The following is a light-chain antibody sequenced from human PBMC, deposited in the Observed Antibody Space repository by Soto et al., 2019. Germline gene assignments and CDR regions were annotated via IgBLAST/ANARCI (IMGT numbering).Light chain of an antibody. CDR2: DVS. Sequence: QSVLTQPASVSGSPGQSITISCTGTSSDVGGYNYVFWYQQHPGKAPKLMVYDVSNRPSGVSNRFSGSKSGNTASLTISGLQAEDEADYYCSSYTSGSTLLVFGGGTKLTVL. V-gene: IGLV2-14*03. J-gene: IGLJ2*01. CDR1: SSDVGGYNY. CDR3: SSYTSGSTLLV.